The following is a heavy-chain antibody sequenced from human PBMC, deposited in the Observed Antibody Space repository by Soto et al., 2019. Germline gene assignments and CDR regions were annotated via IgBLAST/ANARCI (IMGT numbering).Heavy chain of an antibody. CDR2: IYAGGGT. Sequence: EEQLVESGGGLIQPGGSLRLSCAASGFTVSANYMNWVRQAPGKGLEWVSLIYAGGGTYYADSVKGRFTISRDNSKYALDLQMSSRRAEDTAVYYCARQRANDYGDPNDALDIWGQGTMVTVSS. J-gene: IGHJ3*02. V-gene: IGHV3-53*01. CDR3: ARQRANDYGDPNDALDI. CDR1: GFTVSANY. D-gene: IGHD4-17*01.